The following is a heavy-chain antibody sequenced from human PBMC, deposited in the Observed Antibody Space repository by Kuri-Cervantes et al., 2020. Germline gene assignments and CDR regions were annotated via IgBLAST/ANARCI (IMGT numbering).Heavy chain of an antibody. CDR1: GFTFSSYS. CDR3: SRETSTT. J-gene: IGHJ5*02. V-gene: IGHV3-21*01. CDR2: ISSSSSYI. Sequence: GESLKISCAASGFTFSSYSMNWVRQAPGKGLEWVSSISSSSSYIYYADSVKGRFTISRDNAKNMLYLQMNTLRADDAAVYYCSRETSTTWGQGTLVTVSS.